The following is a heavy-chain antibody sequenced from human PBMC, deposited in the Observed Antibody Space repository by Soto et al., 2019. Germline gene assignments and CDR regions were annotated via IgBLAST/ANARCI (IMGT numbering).Heavy chain of an antibody. Sequence: GESLKISWKGSGYNFTSYWIGWVRQMPGKGLEWMGIIYPGDSDTRYSPSFRGQVTISVDKSISAAYLQWSSLKASDTAMYYCARQEGPTVFFYYGMDVWGQGTAVTVSS. D-gene: IGHD4-17*01. CDR2: IYPGDSDT. V-gene: IGHV5-51*01. CDR3: ARQEGPTVFFYYGMDV. CDR1: GYNFTSYW. J-gene: IGHJ6*02.